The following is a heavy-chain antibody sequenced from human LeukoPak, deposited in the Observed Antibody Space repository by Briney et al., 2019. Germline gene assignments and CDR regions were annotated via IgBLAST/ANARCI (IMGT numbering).Heavy chain of an antibody. CDR3: ARDLVTVTKGFDI. CDR2: ISYIGST. V-gene: IGHV4-59*11. J-gene: IGHJ3*02. D-gene: IGHD4-17*01. CDR1: DDSFSSHY. Sequence: SSETLSLTCAVSDDSFSSHYWTWIRQPPGKGLEWIGYISYIGSTNYNLSLKSRVTISIDTSRNQFSLRLSSVTAADTAVYYCARDLVTVTKGFDIWGQGTMVSVSS.